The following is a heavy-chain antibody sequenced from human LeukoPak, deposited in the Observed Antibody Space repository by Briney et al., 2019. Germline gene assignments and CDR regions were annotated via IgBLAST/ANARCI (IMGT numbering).Heavy chain of an antibody. D-gene: IGHD1-1*01. V-gene: IGHV3-11*01. CDR3: ARVGGYNWNGAYYFDY. Sequence: GGSLRLSCAASRFTFSDYCMSWIRQAPGMGLEWLSYISSSGSTTYYADSVKGRFTISRHNSKNTLYLQLNSLRAEDTAVYYCARVGGYNWNGAYYFDYWGQGTLVTVSS. CDR1: RFTFSDYC. CDR2: ISSSGSTT. J-gene: IGHJ4*02.